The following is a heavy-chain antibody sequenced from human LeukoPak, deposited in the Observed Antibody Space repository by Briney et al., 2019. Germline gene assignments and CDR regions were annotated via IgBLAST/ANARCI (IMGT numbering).Heavy chain of an antibody. CDR3: TRRRGNQQPIDY. J-gene: IGHJ4*02. CDR2: ISGGGIGI. CDR1: GFTFSSYA. D-gene: IGHD2-2*01. Sequence: GGSLRLSCAASGFTFSSYAMSWVRQAPGKGLEWVSAISGGGIGIYYADSLKGGFTISRDDSKNTLYLQMNSLRAEDTAVYYCTRRRGNQQPIDYWGQGTLVTVSS. V-gene: IGHV3-23*01.